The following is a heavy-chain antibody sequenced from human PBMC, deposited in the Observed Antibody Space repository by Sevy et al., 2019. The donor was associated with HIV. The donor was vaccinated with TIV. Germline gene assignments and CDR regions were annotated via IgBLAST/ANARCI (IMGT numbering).Heavy chain of an antibody. CDR3: ARDKVTTVTTNWFDP. D-gene: IGHD4-4*01. CDR1: GYTFTGYY. Sequence: ASVKVSCKASGYTFTGYYMHWVRQAPGQGLEWMGWINPNSGGTNYAQKFQGRVTMTRETSISTAYMELSRLRSDDTAVYYCARDKVTTVTTNWFDPWGQGTLVTVSS. J-gene: IGHJ5*02. V-gene: IGHV1-2*02. CDR2: INPNSGGT.